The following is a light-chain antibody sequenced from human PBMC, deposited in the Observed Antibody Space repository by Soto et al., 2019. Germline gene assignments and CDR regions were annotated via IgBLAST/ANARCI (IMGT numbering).Light chain of an antibody. Sequence: EVVLTQSPGTLSLSPGERATLSCRASQSVSNNYFAWYQQKPGQAPRLLIFGSSDRATGIPDRFSGSGSGTDFTLSISRLEPEDFAVYYCQQYGSSPPYTFGQGTKLXXK. CDR2: GSS. CDR3: QQYGSSPPYT. V-gene: IGKV3-20*01. CDR1: QSVSNNY. J-gene: IGKJ2*01.